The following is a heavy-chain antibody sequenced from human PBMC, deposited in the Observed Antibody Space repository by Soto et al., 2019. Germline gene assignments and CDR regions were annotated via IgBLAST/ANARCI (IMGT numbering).Heavy chain of an antibody. CDR1: GHTITNHF. V-gene: IGHV1-46*01. J-gene: IGHJ5*02. CDR3: ARDQSWRDLFWWFDP. CDR2: IDPTGVIR. D-gene: IGHD3-3*01. Sequence: QAQLVQSATEVKNPGASVKVSCKASGHTITNHFVHWVRQAPGQGLEWMGTIDPTGVIRSYAQRFQGRVTMTRDTSTSTVYMELSSLTSDDTAVYYCARDQSWRDLFWWFDPWGQGTLVTVSS.